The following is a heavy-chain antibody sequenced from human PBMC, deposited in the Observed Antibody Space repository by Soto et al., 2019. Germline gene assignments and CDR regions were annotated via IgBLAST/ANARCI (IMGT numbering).Heavy chain of an antibody. CDR1: GISTSSYW. D-gene: IGHD5-18*01. J-gene: IGHJ4*02. Sequence: PGGSLRLSCAASGISTSSYWMDWVRQAPGRGLEWVASIKKDGSEKYYMDSLKGRFTISRDNALNSLYLQMNSLRAEDTAVYFCVTGYHSDYWGQGTLVTVSS. CDR2: IKKDGSEK. CDR3: VTGYHSDY. V-gene: IGHV3-7*03.